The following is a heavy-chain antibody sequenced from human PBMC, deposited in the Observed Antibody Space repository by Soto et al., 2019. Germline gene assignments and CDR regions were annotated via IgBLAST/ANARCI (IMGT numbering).Heavy chain of an antibody. J-gene: IGHJ5*02. D-gene: IGHD3-16*01. CDR2: TYYRSKCYN. CDR1: GDSVSSNSAA. V-gene: IGHV6-1*01. CDR3: ARDILRGDHGSSLWLDP. Sequence: SQTLSLTCAISGDSVSSNSAAWNWIRQSPSRALEWLGRTYYRSKCYNDYAVSVKSRITINPDTSKNQFSLQLNSVTPEDTAVYYCARDILRGDHGSSLWLDPWGQGTLVTV.